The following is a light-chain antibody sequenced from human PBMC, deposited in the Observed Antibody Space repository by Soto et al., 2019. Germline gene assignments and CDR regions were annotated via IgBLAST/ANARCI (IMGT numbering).Light chain of an antibody. CDR3: QQYNNWHPWT. J-gene: IGKJ1*01. CDR1: QSVSSN. CDR2: GAS. Sequence: EMLMTQSPATLSVSPGERVTLSCGASQSVSSNLAWYQQKVGQAPRLLIYGASTRATGIPARFSGSGSGTEFTLPISSLKSADFAVYYCQQYNNWHPWTFGQGTKVDIK. V-gene: IGKV3-15*01.